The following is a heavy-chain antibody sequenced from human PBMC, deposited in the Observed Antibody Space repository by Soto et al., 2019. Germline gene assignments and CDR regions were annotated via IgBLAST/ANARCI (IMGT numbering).Heavy chain of an antibody. CDR2: INPSGGST. CDR3: ARKSGSYGGDAFDI. J-gene: IGHJ3*02. D-gene: IGHD1-26*01. Sequence: ASVKVSCKASGYTFTSYYMHWVRQAPGQGLEWMGIINPSGGSTSYAQKFQGRVTITRDTSASTAYMELSSLRSEDTAVYYCARKSGSYGGDAFDIWGQGTMVTVSS. CDR1: GYTFTSYY. V-gene: IGHV1-46*01.